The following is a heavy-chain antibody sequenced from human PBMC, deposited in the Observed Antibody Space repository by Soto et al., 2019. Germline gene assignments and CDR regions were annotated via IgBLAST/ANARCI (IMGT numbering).Heavy chain of an antibody. CDR2: ISWNSGSI. D-gene: IGHD3-10*01. J-gene: IGHJ4*02. CDR3: AKALYGSGSLIDY. CDR1: GFTFDDYA. V-gene: IGHV3-9*01. Sequence: PGGSLRLSCAASGFTFDDYAMHWVRQAPGKGLEWVSGISWNSGSIGYADSVKGRFTISRDNAKNSLYPQMNSLRAEDTALYYCAKALYGSGSLIDYWGQGTLVTVSS.